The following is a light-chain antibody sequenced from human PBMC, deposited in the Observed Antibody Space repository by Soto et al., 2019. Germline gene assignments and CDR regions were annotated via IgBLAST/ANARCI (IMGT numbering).Light chain of an antibody. J-gene: IGKJ5*01. CDR3: QQYNNWPLT. Sequence: EIVLTQSPGTLSLSPGGRATLSFRASQSVSSNYLAWYQQKPGQAPRLLIYGASSRATGIPVRFSGSGSGTEFTLTISSLQSEDFAVYYCQQYNNWPLTFGQGTRLEI. CDR1: QSVSSN. CDR2: GAS. V-gene: IGKV3-15*01.